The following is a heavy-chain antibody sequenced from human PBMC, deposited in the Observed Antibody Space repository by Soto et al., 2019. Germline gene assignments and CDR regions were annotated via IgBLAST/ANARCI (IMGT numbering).Heavy chain of an antibody. CDR1: GFTFSTYA. D-gene: IGHD2-21*02. CDR2: ISGSGDNT. V-gene: IGHV3-23*01. CDR3: AKDLRVGLPDYFDY. Sequence: EVQLFESGGGLVQPGGSLRLSCAASGFTFSTYAMTWVRQAPGKGLEWVSGISGSGDNTYYADSVRGRFTISRDNPKSAPYRRMNRLRAEDTAVYYCAKDLRVGLPDYFDYWGQGTLVTVSS. J-gene: IGHJ4*02.